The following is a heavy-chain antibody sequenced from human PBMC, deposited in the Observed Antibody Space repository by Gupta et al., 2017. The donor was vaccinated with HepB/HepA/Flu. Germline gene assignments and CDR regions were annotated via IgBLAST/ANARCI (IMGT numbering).Heavy chain of an antibody. J-gene: IGHJ4*02. CDR3: ARDNKMATNDY. CDR1: GYTFTNYY. V-gene: IGHV1-18*04. Sequence: QVQLVQSGAEVKKPGASVKVSCKASGYTFTNYYVTWVRQAPGQGIEWLGWVSSDNGRTSYAQKVQDRVFMTTDTSTSTAYMELRSLRADYTAVYYCARDNKMATNDYWGQGTLVTVSS. CDR2: VSSDNGRT. D-gene: IGHD5-12*01.